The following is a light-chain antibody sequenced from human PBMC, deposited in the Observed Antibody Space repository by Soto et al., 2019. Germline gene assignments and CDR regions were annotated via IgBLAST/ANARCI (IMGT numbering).Light chain of an antibody. J-gene: IGKJ4*01. V-gene: IGKV3-20*01. CDR3: QQYGNSPLT. CDR1: QSVTSSY. CDR2: GAS. Sequence: EIVLTQSPGTLSLSPGERATLSCRASQSVTSSYLAWYQQKPGQAPRLLIYGASSRATGIPDRFSGSGSGTDFTLPISRLEPEDFAVYYCQQYGNSPLTFGGGTKVEI.